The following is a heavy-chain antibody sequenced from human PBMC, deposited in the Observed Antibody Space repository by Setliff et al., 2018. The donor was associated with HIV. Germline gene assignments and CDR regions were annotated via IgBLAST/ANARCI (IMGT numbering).Heavy chain of an antibody. J-gene: IGHJ4*02. V-gene: IGHV3-7*03. Sequence: GGSLRLSCAASGFTFSSYWMSWVRQAPGKGLEWVANINQDGSETYYVDSVKGRFTISRDNAKNSLYLQMNSLRAEDTAVYYCARDLEYSSAGPWGQGTLVTVSS. CDR2: INQDGSET. CDR3: ARDLEYSSAGP. D-gene: IGHD5-18*01. CDR1: GFTFSSYW.